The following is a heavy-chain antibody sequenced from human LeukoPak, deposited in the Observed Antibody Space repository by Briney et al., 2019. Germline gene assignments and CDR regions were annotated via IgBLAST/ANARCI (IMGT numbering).Heavy chain of an antibody. Sequence: SETLSLTCAVYGASFSDSYWSWIRQSPEKGLEWIGEINNSGSTSYNPSLNSRVIMSVDRSKNRFSLRLTSVTAADTAVYYCARGRYGPRLGNWGQGTLVTVSS. CDR2: INNSGST. J-gene: IGHJ4*02. D-gene: IGHD3-16*01. CDR1: GASFSDSY. V-gene: IGHV4-34*01. CDR3: ARGRYGPRLGN.